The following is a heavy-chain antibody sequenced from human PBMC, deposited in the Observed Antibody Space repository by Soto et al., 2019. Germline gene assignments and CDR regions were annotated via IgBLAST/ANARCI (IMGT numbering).Heavy chain of an antibody. V-gene: IGHV4-31*11. CDR2: IHNSGTT. CDR1: GGSISRSVYY. Sequence: QVQLQESGPGLVKPSQTLSLTCAVSGGSISRSVYYCNWIRQHPGKGLEWIGYIHNSGTTYYNPSLQSRLTFSVDTSKHQFSLKLSSVTTADTAVYYCARDPIVRGVVGWYFDLWGRGTLVTVSS. J-gene: IGHJ2*01. D-gene: IGHD3-10*01. CDR3: ARDPIVRGVVGWYFDL.